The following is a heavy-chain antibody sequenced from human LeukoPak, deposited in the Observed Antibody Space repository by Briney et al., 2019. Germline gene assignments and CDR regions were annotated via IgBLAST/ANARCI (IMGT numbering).Heavy chain of an antibody. CDR1: GYTFTSYD. V-gene: IGHV1-8*01. CDR2: MNPNSGNT. CDR3: ARGGIVVGARDAFDI. J-gene: IGHJ3*02. Sequence: GASVKVSCKASGYTFTSYDIHWVRQATGQGLEWMGWMNPNSGNTGYAQKFQGRVTMTRNTSISTAYMELSSLRSEDTAVYYCARGGIVVGARDAFDIWGQGTMVTVSS. D-gene: IGHD1-26*01.